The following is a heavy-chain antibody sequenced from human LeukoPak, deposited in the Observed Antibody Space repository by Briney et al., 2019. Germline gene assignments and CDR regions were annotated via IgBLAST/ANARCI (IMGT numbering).Heavy chain of an antibody. CDR2: IYYSGST. D-gene: IGHD3-22*01. V-gene: IGHV4-59*01. J-gene: IGHJ4*02. CDR1: SGSISSYY. Sequence: SETLSLTCTVSSGSISSYYWSWIRQPPGKGLEWIGYIYYSGSTNYNPSLKSRVTISVDTSKNQFSLKLSSVTAADTAVYYCASDSSGYYSPPFFDYWGQGTLVTVSS. CDR3: ASDSSGYYSPPFFDY.